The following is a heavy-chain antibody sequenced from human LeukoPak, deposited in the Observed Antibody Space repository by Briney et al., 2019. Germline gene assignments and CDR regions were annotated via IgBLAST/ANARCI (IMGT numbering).Heavy chain of an antibody. CDR2: ITYNGDDR. J-gene: IGHJ4*02. CDR1: GFTFSSYA. CDR3: ARDGSWGWAQYDH. D-gene: IGHD5-24*01. Sequence: GGSLRLSCAVSGFTFSSYAMGWVRQAPGKGLEWVAGITYNGDDRNYADSVKGRFTISRDNSKSTLGLQMNSLRAEDTALYYCARDGSWGWAQYDHWGQGILVTVSS. V-gene: IGHV3-23*01.